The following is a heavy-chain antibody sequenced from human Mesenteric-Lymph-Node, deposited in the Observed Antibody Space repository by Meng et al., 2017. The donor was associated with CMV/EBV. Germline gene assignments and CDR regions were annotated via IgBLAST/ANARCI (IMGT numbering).Heavy chain of an antibody. CDR1: GFTFSDYY. D-gene: IGHD6-19*01. CDR3: ASAPSYSSGFLDHDY. CDR2: ISSSGSTI. V-gene: IGHV3-11*01. J-gene: IGHJ4*02. Sequence: GESLKISCAASGFTFSDYYMSWIRQAPGKGLEWVSYISSSGSTIYYADSVKGRFTISRDNAKNSLYLQMNSLRAEDTAVYYCASAPSYSSGFLDHDYWGQGTLVTVSS.